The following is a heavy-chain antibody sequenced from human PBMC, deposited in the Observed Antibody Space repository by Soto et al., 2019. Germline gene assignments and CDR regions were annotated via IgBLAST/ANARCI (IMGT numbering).Heavy chain of an antibody. CDR1: EFTFSDYG. D-gene: IGHD1-20*01. Sequence: GGSLRLAGGASEFTFSDYGMRWVRQAPGKGLEWVAVISYDGSDKYYADSVEGRFTISRDNSKNTLFLQMNSLTAEDTAVYFCAKDGPYNWNTPGVFDYWGQGTLVTAS. CDR2: ISYDGSDK. CDR3: AKDGPYNWNTPGVFDY. V-gene: IGHV3-30*18. J-gene: IGHJ4*02.